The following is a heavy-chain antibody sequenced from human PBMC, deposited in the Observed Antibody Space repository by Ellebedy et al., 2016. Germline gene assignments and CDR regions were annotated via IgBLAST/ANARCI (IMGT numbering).Heavy chain of an antibody. CDR3: AGHGQSGYYYDSSGFYPPDY. Sequence: ASVTVSCKGSGYSFTSYWVAWVRQMPGKGLEWMGIIYPGDSDTRYSPSFQGQVTISVDKSINTAYLQWSSLKASDTAMYYCAGHGQSGYYYDSSGFYPPDYWGQGTLVTVSS. CDR2: IYPGDSDT. J-gene: IGHJ4*02. V-gene: IGHV5-51*01. D-gene: IGHD3-22*01. CDR1: GYSFTSYW.